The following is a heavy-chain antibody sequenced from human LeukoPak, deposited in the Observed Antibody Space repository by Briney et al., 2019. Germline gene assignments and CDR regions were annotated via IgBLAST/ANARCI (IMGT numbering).Heavy chain of an antibody. CDR2: INPNSGGT. V-gene: IGHV1-2*02. CDR1: GYTFTGYY. CDR3: ARDGLTIYYYFYMDV. Sequence: ASVKVSCKASGYTFTGYYIHWVRQAPGQGLEWMGWINPNSGGTNYAQKFQGRVTMTRDTSISTAYMELSRLRSDDTAVYYCARDGLTIYYYFYMDVWGKGTTVTVSS. D-gene: IGHD3-3*01. J-gene: IGHJ6*03.